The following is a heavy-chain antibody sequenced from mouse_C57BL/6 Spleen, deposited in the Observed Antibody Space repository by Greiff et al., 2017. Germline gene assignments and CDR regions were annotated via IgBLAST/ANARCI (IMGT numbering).Heavy chain of an antibody. J-gene: IGHJ2*01. CDR1: GYTFTSYW. CDR3: ARPSNWARDY. D-gene: IGHD4-1*01. V-gene: IGHV1-69*01. CDR2: IDPSDSYT. Sequence: QVQLQQPGAELVMPGASVKLSCKASGYTFTSYWMHWVKQRPGQGLEWIGEIDPSDSYTNYNQKFKGKSTLTVDKSSSTADMQLSSLTSEDSAVYYCARPSNWARDYWGQGTTRTVSS.